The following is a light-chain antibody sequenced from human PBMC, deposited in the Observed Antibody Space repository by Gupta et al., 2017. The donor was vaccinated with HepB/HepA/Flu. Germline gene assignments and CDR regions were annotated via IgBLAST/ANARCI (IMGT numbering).Light chain of an antibody. CDR3: MQALQTPYT. CDR2: LGS. CDR1: QSLLHSNGYNY. V-gene: IGKV2-28*01. J-gene: IGKJ2*01. Sequence: DMVMTQSALSLPVTPGEPASISCRSSQSLLHSNGYNYLDWYLQKPVQSPQLLIYLGSNRASGVPDRFSGSGSGTDFTLKISRVEAEDVGVYYCMQALQTPYTFGQGTKLEIK.